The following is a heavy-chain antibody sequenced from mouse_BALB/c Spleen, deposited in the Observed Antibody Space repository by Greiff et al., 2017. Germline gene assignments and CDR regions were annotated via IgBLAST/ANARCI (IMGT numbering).Heavy chain of an antibody. J-gene: IGHJ4*01. CDR1: GFTFSNYW. V-gene: IGHV6-6*02. CDR2: IRLKSNNYAT. CDR3: TPHYYAMDY. Sequence: EVKVVESGGGLVQPGGSMKLSCVASGFTFSNYWMNWVRQSPEKGLEWVAEIRLKSNNYATHYAESVKGRFTISRDDSKSSVYLQMNNLRAEDTGIYYCTPHYYAMDYWGQGTSVTVSS.